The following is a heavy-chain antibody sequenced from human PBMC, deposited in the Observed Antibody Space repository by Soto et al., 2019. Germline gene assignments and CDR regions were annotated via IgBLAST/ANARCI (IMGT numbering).Heavy chain of an antibody. V-gene: IGHV4-38-2*01. Sequence: SETLSLTCAVSGYSISNGYHWCWIRQPPGKGLEWIGNIYHSGNTFYNPSLKSRVTLSVDTSKNQFSLNLTSVAAADTAVYYCARVVGRTGRIFDSWGQGTLVTVSS. CDR1: GYSISNGYH. J-gene: IGHJ4*02. CDR3: ARVVGRTGRIFDS. CDR2: IYHSGNT. D-gene: IGHD1-1*01.